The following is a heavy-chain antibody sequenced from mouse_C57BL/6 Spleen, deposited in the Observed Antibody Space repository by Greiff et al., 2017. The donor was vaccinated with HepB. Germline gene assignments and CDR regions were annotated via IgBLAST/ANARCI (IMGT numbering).Heavy chain of an antibody. D-gene: IGHD3-2*02. CDR2: IDPSDSYT. J-gene: IGHJ4*01. V-gene: IGHV1-69*01. CDR3: ARRLGRYYAMDD. CDR1: GYTFTSYW. Sequence: QVQLQQPGAELVMPGASVKLSCKASGYTFTSYWMHWVKQRPGQGLEWIGEIDPSDSYTNYNQKFKGKSTLTVDKSSSTAYMQLSSLTSEDSAVYYCARRLGRYYAMDDWGQGTSVTVSS.